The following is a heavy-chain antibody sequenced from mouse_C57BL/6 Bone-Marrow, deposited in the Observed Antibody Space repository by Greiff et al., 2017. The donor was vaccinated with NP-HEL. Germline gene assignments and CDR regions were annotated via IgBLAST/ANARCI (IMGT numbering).Heavy chain of an antibody. V-gene: IGHV1-62-2*01. J-gene: IGHJ1*03. CDR1: GYTFTEYT. D-gene: IGHD2-1*01. CDR3: ARHGYGNYTLYWYFDV. CDR2: FYPGSGSI. Sequence: QVHVKQSGAELVKPGASVKLSCKASGYTFTEYTIHWVKQRSGQGLEWIGWFYPGSGSIKYNEKFKDKATLTADKSSSTVYMELSRLTSEDSAVYFCARHGYGNYTLYWYFDVWGTGTTVTVSS.